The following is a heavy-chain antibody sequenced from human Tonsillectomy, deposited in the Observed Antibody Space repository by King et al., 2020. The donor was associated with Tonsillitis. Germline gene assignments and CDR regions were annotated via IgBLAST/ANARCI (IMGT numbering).Heavy chain of an antibody. Sequence: QLQESGPGLVKPSETLSLTCAVSGYSISSGYYWGWIRQPPGKGLEWIGSIYHSGSTYYNPSLKSRVTISIDTSKNQFSLNLSSVTVADTAVYYCASDKHTSRFDYWGQGTLVTVSS. CDR2: IYHSGST. V-gene: IGHV4-38-2*01. CDR1: GYSISSGYY. J-gene: IGHJ4*02. CDR3: ASDKHTSRFDY. D-gene: IGHD6-13*01.